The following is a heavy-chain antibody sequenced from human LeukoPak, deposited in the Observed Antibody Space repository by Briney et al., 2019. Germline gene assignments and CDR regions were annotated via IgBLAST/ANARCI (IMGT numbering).Heavy chain of an antibody. V-gene: IGHV4-38-2*01. Sequence: SETLSLTCAVSGYSISSGYYWGWIRPPPGEGLEWIGSIYHSGSTYYNPSLKSRVTISVDTSKNQFSLKLSSVTAADTAVYYCARLRPPGGMDVWGKGTTVTVSS. J-gene: IGHJ6*04. D-gene: IGHD6-6*01. CDR2: IYHSGST. CDR3: ARLRPPGGMDV. CDR1: GYSISSGYY.